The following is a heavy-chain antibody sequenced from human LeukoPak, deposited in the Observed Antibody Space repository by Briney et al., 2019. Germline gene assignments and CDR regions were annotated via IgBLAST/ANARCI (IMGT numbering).Heavy chain of an antibody. D-gene: IGHD3-3*01. CDR1: GFTSSSYS. J-gene: IGHJ4*02. Sequence: GGSLRLSCAASGFTSSSYSMNWVRQAPGKGLEWVSSISSSSSYIYYADSVKGRFTISRDNAKNSLYPQMNSLRAEDTAVYYCARLLRFLEWLDYWGQGTLVTVSS. CDR3: ARLLRFLEWLDY. CDR2: ISSSSSYI. V-gene: IGHV3-21*01.